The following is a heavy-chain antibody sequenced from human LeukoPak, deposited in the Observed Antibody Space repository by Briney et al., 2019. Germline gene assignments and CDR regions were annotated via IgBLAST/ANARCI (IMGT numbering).Heavy chain of an antibody. D-gene: IGHD5-24*01. V-gene: IGHV3-21*01. J-gene: IGHJ4*02. CDR1: GFAFSSYS. CDR3: AGDMATNDY. CDR2: ISSHSGYI. Sequence: GGSLRLSCAASGFAFSSYSMNWVRQAPGKGLEWVSSISSHSGYIYYADSVKGRFTISRDNAKNSLYLQMNSLRAEDTAVYYCAGDMATNDYWGQGTLVTVSS.